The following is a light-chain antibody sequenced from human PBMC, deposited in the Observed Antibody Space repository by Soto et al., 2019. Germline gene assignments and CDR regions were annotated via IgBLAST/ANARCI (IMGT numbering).Light chain of an antibody. CDR1: QSISSW. CDR2: DAS. Sequence: DIQMTQSPSTLSASVGDRVTITCRASQSISSWLAWYQQKPGQAPKLLIYDASSLESGVPSRFSGSGSGTEFTLTISSLKPDDFATYYCQQYNSYSRTFGQGTKVDI. J-gene: IGKJ1*01. V-gene: IGKV1-5*01. CDR3: QQYNSYSRT.